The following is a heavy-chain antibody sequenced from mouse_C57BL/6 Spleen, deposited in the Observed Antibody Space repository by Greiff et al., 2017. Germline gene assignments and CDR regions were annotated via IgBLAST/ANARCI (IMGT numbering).Heavy chain of an antibody. CDR1: GYTFTSYW. J-gene: IGHJ4*01. V-gene: IGHV1-53*01. Sequence: VKLMESGTELVKPGASVKLSCKASGYTFTSYWMHWVKQRPGQGLEWIGNINPSNGGTNYNEKFKSKATLTVDKSSSTAYMQLSSLTSEDSAVYYCARWRSNHYAMDYWGQGTSVTVSS. CDR3: ARWRSNHYAMDY. CDR2: INPSNGGT. D-gene: IGHD2-5*01.